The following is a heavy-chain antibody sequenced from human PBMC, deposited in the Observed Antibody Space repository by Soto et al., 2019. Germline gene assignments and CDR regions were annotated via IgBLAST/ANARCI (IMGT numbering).Heavy chain of an antibody. J-gene: IGHJ4*02. CDR1: GFTFSSYS. D-gene: IGHD3-3*01. V-gene: IGHV3-21*01. Sequence: EVQLVESGGGLVKPGGSLRLSCAASGFTFSSYSMNWVRQAPGKGLEWVSSISSSSSYIYYADSVKGRFTISRDNAKNSLYLQMNSLRAEDTAVYYCARDRENYDFWSGYYSDYWGQGTLVTVSS. CDR2: ISSSSSYI. CDR3: ARDRENYDFWSGYYSDY.